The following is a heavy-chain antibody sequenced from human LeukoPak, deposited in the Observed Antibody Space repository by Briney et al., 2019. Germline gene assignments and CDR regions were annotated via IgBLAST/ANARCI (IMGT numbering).Heavy chain of an antibody. CDR2: IDPSDSYT. J-gene: IGHJ5*02. CDR1: GYSFTSYW. V-gene: IGHV5-10-1*01. CDR3: ARRAYYYGSGLNWFDP. Sequence: GESLRISCKGSGYSFTSYWISWVRQMPGKGLEWMGRIDPSDSYTNYSPSFQGHVTISADKSISTAYLQWSSLKASDTAMYYCARRAYYYGSGLNWFDPWGQGTLVTVSS. D-gene: IGHD3-10*01.